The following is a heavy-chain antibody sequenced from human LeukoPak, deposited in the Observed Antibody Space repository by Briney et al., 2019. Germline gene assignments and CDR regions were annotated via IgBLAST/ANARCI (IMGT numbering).Heavy chain of an antibody. J-gene: IGHJ4*02. Sequence: SETLSLTCTVSGGSISSYYWSWIRRPPGKGLEWIGYIYYSGSTNYNPSLKSRVTISVDTSKNQFSLKLSSVTAADTAVYYCARDNRNYYDSSGYLDYWGQGTLVTVSS. CDR3: ARDNRNYYDSSGYLDY. CDR2: IYYSGST. V-gene: IGHV4-59*01. CDR1: GGSISSYY. D-gene: IGHD3-22*01.